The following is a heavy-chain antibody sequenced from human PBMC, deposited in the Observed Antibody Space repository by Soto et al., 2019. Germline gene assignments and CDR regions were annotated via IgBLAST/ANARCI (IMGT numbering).Heavy chain of an antibody. J-gene: IGHJ5*02. CDR1: GFTFSSYA. CDR2: ISGSGGST. D-gene: IGHD4-17*01. Sequence: EVQLLESGGGLVQPGGSLRLSCAASGFTFSSYAMSWVRQAPGKGLEWVSAISGSGGSTYYADSVKGRFTISRDNSKNTLYLQMNSLRAEDTAVYYCAKEDGYGDYAGDDWFDPWGQGTLVTVSS. V-gene: IGHV3-23*01. CDR3: AKEDGYGDYAGDDWFDP.